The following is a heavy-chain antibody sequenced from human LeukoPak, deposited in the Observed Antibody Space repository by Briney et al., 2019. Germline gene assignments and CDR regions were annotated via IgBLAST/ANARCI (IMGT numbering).Heavy chain of an antibody. D-gene: IGHD6-19*01. Sequence: ASVKVSCKASGGSFGSYAISWVRQAPGQGREWMGGIIPIFGTANYAQKFQGRVTITADKSTSTAYMELSSLRSEDTAVYYCARGDGSGWDFDYWGQGTLVTVSS. V-gene: IGHV1-69*06. CDR1: GGSFGSYA. J-gene: IGHJ4*02. CDR2: IIPIFGTA. CDR3: ARGDGSGWDFDY.